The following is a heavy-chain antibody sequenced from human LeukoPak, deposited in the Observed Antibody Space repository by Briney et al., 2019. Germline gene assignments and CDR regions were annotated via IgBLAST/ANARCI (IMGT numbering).Heavy chain of an antibody. D-gene: IGHD2-15*01. Sequence: GGSLRLSCAASGFTFSSYAMSWVRQAPGKGMDWVSGVSGSGGSTYYADSVKGRFTISRDNSKNTLYLQMNSLRAEDTARYYCAKESGGRVMDVWGQGTTVTVSS. CDR2: VSGSGGST. J-gene: IGHJ6*02. V-gene: IGHV3-23*01. CDR3: AKESGGRVMDV. CDR1: GFTFSSYA.